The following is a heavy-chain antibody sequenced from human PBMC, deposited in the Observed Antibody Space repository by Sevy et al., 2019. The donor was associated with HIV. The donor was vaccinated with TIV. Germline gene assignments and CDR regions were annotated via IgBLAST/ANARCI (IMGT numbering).Heavy chain of an antibody. CDR2: INPSGGST. V-gene: IGHV1-46*01. CDR3: ARGGYYYGSGSYTGFRASGDFDI. CDR1: GYTFTSYY. J-gene: IGHJ3*02. Sequence: ASVKVSCKASGYTFTSYYMHWVRQAPGQGLEWMGIINPSGGSTSYAQKFQGRVTMTRDTSTSTVYMELSSLRSEDTAVYYCARGGYYYGSGSYTGFRASGDFDIRGQGTMVTVSS. D-gene: IGHD3-10*01.